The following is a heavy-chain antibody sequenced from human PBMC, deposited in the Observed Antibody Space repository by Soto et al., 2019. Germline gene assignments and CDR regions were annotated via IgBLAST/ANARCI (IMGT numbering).Heavy chain of an antibody. J-gene: IGHJ6*02. V-gene: IGHV3-30-3*01. CDR3: ARDHTMRAYGMDV. D-gene: IGHD3-22*01. Sequence: ESGGGVVQPGRSLRLSCAASGFTFSSYAMHWVRQAPGKGLEWVAVISYDGSNKYYADSVKGRFTISRDNSKNTLYLQMNSLRAEDTAVYYCARDHTMRAYGMDVWGQGTTVTVSS. CDR2: ISYDGSNK. CDR1: GFTFSSYA.